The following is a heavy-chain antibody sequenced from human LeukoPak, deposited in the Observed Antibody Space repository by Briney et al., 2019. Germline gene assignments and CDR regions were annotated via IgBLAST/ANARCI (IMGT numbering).Heavy chain of an antibody. CDR3: ARSVAYCGGDCYHWDY. D-gene: IGHD2-21*02. CDR2: IRNKANSYTT. V-gene: IGHV3-72*01. Sequence: GGSLSLSCAAPGFTSSATSMAWVGQPQGRGLEWVGRIRNKANSYTTEYAASVKGRFTISRDDSKNPLYLQMNSLKTEDTAVYYCARSVAYCGGDCYHWDYWGQGTLVTVSS. CDR1: GFTSSATS. J-gene: IGHJ4*02.